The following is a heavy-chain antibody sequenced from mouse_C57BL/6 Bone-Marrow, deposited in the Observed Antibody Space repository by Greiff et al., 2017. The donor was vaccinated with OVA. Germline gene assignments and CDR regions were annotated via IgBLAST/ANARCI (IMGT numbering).Heavy chain of an antibody. CDR3: TVYDGYLYFDV. CDR1: GFTFSSYA. V-gene: IGHV5-9-1*02. J-gene: IGHJ1*03. D-gene: IGHD2-3*01. CDR2: ISSGGDYI. Sequence: EVKLMESGEGLVKPGGSLKLSCAASGFTFSSYAMSWVRQTPEKRLEWVAYISSGGDYIYYADTVKGRFTIARDNARNTLYLQMSSLKSEDTAMYDCTVYDGYLYFDVWGTGTTVTVSS.